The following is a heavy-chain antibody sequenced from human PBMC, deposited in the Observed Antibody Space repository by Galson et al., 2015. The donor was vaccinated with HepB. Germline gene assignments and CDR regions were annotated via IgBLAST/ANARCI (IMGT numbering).Heavy chain of an antibody. J-gene: IGHJ3*02. CDR1: GFTFSSYA. CDR3: AKAEDYGDYVGHAFDI. CDR2: ISGSGGST. Sequence: SLRLSCAASGFTFSSYAVSWVRQAPGKGLEWVSAISGSGGSTYYADSVKGRFTISRDNSKNTLYLQMNSLRAEDTAVYYCAKAEDYGDYVGHAFDIWGQGTMVTVSS. V-gene: IGHV3-23*01. D-gene: IGHD4-17*01.